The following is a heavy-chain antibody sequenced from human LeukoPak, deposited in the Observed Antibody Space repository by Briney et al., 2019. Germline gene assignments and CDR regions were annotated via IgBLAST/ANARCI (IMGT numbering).Heavy chain of an antibody. D-gene: IGHD3-10*01. V-gene: IGHV3-23*01. CDR3: ANARITMVRGVIENFDN. CDR2: ISGSGGST. CDR1: GFTFSSYA. Sequence: GGSLRLSCAASGFTFSSYAMSWVRQAPGKGLEWVSAISGSGGSTYYAASVKGRFTISRDNSKNTLYPQMNSLRAEDTAVYYCANARITMVRGVIENFDNWGQGTLVTVSS. J-gene: IGHJ4*02.